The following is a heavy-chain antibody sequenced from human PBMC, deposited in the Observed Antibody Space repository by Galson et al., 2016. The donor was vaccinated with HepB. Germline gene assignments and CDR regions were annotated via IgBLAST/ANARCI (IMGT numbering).Heavy chain of an antibody. CDR1: GGSISSGGYY. CDR3: ARDKNERGYSYGHFDY. D-gene: IGHD5-18*01. V-gene: IGHV4-31*03. CDR2: IHYSGST. J-gene: IGHJ4*02. Sequence: TLSLTCTVSGGSISSGGYYWSWIRQHPGKGLEWIGYIHYSGSTYYNPSLESRVSISVDTSKNQFSLKLSSVTAGDTAVYYCARDKNERGYSYGHFDYWGQGALVTVSS.